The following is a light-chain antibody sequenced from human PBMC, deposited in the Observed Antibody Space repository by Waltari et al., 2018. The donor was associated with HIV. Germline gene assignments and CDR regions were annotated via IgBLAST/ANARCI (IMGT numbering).Light chain of an antibody. CDR2: DNH. CDR3: AAWDDSLNVYV. V-gene: IGLV1-44*01. CDR1: SSNIGSTS. J-gene: IGLJ1*01. Sequence: QSVSTQPSSASGTTGPRVTLPCSCSSSNIGSTSVNLYHQLPGAAPQLLIYDNHQRPSGVPDRFSGSKSGTSASLAVSGLQSEDEADYYCAAWDDSLNVYVFGSGTKVTVL.